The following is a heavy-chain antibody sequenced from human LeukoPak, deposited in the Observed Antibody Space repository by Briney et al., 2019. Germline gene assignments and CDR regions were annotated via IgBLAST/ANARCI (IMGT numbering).Heavy chain of an antibody. J-gene: IGHJ4*02. V-gene: IGHV1-2*02. Sequence: ASVKVSCKASGYTFTGCYMHWVRQAPGQGLEWMGWINPNSGGTNYAQKFQGRVTMTRDTSISTAYMELSRLRSDDTAVYYCARGSATVVTALFPPDYWGQGTLVTVSS. CDR3: ARGSATVVTALFPPDY. D-gene: IGHD4-23*01. CDR1: GYTFTGCY. CDR2: INPNSGGT.